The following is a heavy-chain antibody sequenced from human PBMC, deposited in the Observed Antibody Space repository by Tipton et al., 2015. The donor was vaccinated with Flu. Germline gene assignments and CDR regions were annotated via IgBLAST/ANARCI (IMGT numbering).Heavy chain of an antibody. D-gene: IGHD3-16*01. Sequence: TLSLTCTVSGGSISNYYWSWIRQPPGKGLEWIGNIFYSGNAHYNPSLKSRVTISVDTSNNHFSLKLGSVTAADTAVYYCARQQTHGGSLYFFDYWGQGSLVTVTS. J-gene: IGHJ4*02. CDR1: GGSISNYY. V-gene: IGHV4-59*08. CDR3: ARQQTHGGSLYFFDY. CDR2: IFYSGNA.